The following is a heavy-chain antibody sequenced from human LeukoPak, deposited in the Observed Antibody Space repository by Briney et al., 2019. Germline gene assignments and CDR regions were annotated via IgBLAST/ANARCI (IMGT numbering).Heavy chain of an antibody. D-gene: IGHD2-2*01. CDR1: GYSISSGYQ. CDR2: IYHSSSA. J-gene: IGHJ5*02. Sequence: SETLSLTCGVSGYSISSGYQWCWIRQSPRKSLVWIGSIYHSSSAHYNPSLRSRVTISVETSKNQFSLNMYSVTASDTALYYCARDPRWLTPDCTSTSCYENYFDPWGQGILVTVSS. V-gene: IGHV4-38-2*02. CDR3: ARDPRWLTPDCTSTSCYENYFDP.